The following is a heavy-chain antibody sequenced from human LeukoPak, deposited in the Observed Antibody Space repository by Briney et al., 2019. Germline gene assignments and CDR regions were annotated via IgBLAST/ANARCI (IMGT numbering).Heavy chain of an antibody. CDR1: GGSISCYY. CDR3: ARDKTNGDPGAFDI. D-gene: IGHD4-17*01. CDR2: IYYSGST. V-gene: IGHV4-59*12. J-gene: IGHJ3*02. Sequence: KTSETLSLTCTVSGGSISCYYWSWIRQPPGKGLEWIGYIYYSGSTNFNPSLKSRVTISVDTSKNQFSLKLSSVTAADTAVYYCARDKTNGDPGAFDIWGQGTMVTVSS.